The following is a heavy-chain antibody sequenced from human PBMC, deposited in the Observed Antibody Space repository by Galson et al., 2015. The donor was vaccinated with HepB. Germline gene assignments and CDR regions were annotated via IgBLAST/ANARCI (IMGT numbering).Heavy chain of an antibody. J-gene: IGHJ3*02. V-gene: IGHV1-69*13. CDR1: GGTFSSYA. CDR3: ARALGGFWSGSGAFDI. CDR2: IIPIFGTA. D-gene: IGHD3-3*01. Sequence: SVKVSCKASGGTFSSYAISWVRQAPGQGLEWMGGIIPIFGTADYAQKFQGRVTITADESTSTAYMELSSLRSEDTAVYYCARALGGFWSGSGAFDIWGQGTMVTVSS.